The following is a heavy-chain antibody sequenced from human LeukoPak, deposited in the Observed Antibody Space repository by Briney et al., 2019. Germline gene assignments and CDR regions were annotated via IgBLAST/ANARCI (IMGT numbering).Heavy chain of an antibody. Sequence: GGSLRLSCAASGFTFSSHALSWVRQAPGKGLEWVSAISVSGDSTYYADSVKGRFTISRDNSKNTLFLQMHSLRAEDTAVYYCAKHHYGGNSEYDCWGQGTLVTVSS. CDR2: ISVSGDST. V-gene: IGHV3-23*01. CDR3: AKHHYGGNSEYDC. J-gene: IGHJ4*02. CDR1: GFTFSSHA. D-gene: IGHD4-23*01.